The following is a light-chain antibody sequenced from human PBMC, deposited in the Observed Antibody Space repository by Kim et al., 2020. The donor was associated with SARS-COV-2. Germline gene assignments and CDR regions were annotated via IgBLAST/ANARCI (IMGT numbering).Light chain of an antibody. CDR1: QGVAKD. CDR2: GAS. Sequence: SASLGDRVTITCRASQGVAKDLAWFQQEPGKAPKSLIYGASSLQSGVPSRFSGSGSGTEFTLTITSLQPEDFATYFCQQYKSYPLTFGGGTKVEI. V-gene: IGKV1-16*01. J-gene: IGKJ4*01. CDR3: QQYKSYPLT.